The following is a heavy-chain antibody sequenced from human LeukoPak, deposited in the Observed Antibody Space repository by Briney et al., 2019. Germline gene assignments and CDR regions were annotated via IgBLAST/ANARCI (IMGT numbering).Heavy chain of an antibody. CDR1: GYALTGYY. D-gene: IGHD3-22*01. V-gene: IGHV1-2*02. Sequence: ASVKLSCKASGYALTGYYFHWVRQAPGHGLEWMGWISPNIGDTNYAEKFQGRVTLTRDTSINIAYMELSRLTSDDTAVYYCARSSGFFYYFDCWGQGILVTVSS. CDR2: ISPNIGDT. CDR3: ARSSGFFYYFDC. J-gene: IGHJ4*02.